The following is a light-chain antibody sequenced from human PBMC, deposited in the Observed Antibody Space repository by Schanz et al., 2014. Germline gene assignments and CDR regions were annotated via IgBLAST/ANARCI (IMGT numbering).Light chain of an antibody. J-gene: IGLJ1*01. CDR3: CSYAGSSTYYV. V-gene: IGLV2-23*01. CDR1: SSDVGGYNY. Sequence: QSALTQPASVSGSPGQSITISCTGTSSDVGGYNYVSWYQQHPGKAPKLMIYEGSKRPSGVSNRFSGSKTGNTASLRISGLQAEDEADYYCCSYAGSSTYYVFGTGTKLTVL. CDR2: EGS.